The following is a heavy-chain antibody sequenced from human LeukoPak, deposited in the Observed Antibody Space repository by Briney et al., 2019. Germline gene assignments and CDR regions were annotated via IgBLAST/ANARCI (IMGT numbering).Heavy chain of an antibody. V-gene: IGHV3-30*04. CDR2: VSYDGNNK. J-gene: IGHJ3*02. Sequence: GGSLRLSCAASGFTFANHALHWVRQAPGKGLEWVSLVSYDGNNKYYADSVKGRFTISRDDSKKTLYLQMNRLRRDDTAVYYCVRARGTTVAFTDAFDIWGQGTMVTVSS. CDR1: GFTFANHA. D-gene: IGHD1-1*01. CDR3: VRARGTTVAFTDAFDI.